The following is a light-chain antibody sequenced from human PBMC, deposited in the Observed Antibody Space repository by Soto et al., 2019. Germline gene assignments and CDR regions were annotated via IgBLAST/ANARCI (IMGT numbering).Light chain of an antibody. CDR1: QSVGTY. Sequence: EIVLTQSPATLSLSPGERVTLSCRASQSVGTYLAWYQQKPGQAPRPLIYGASKRAPGISARFSGGGSGTDFTLTISSLEPEDFAVYHCLQRSVGFTFGPGTKLDLK. J-gene: IGKJ3*01. V-gene: IGKV3-11*01. CDR3: LQRSVGFT. CDR2: GAS.